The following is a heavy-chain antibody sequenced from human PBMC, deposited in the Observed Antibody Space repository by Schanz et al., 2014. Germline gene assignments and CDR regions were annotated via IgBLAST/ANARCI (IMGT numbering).Heavy chain of an antibody. CDR3: ARLDSSSWYPRY. J-gene: IGHJ4*02. D-gene: IGHD6-13*01. CDR2: ISSSGSYT. CDR1: GFIFSAYT. Sequence: VQLVESGGGLVKPGESLRLSCAASGFIFSAYTMNWVRQAPGKGLEWVSYISSSGSYTNYADSVKGRFTTSRDNGKKSMYLQMNSLRAEDTAVYYCARLDSSSWYPRYWGQGTLVTVSS. V-gene: IGHV3-21*05.